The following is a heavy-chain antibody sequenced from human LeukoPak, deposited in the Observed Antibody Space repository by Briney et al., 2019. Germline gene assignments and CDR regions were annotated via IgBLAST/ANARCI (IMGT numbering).Heavy chain of an antibody. CDR3: ARHSRYCSGGSCSTFDY. D-gene: IGHD2-15*01. J-gene: IGHJ4*02. CDR1: GGSISTYY. CDR2: IYYSGST. V-gene: IGHV4-59*08. Sequence: SETLSLTCTVSGGSISTYYWSWIRQPPGKGLEWIGYIYYSGSTNYNPSLKSRVTISVDTSKNQFSLKLSSVTAADTAVYYCARHSRYCSGGSCSTFDYWGQGTLVTVSS.